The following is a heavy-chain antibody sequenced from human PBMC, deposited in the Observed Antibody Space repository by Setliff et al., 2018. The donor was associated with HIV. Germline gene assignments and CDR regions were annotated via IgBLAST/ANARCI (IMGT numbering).Heavy chain of an antibody. V-gene: IGHV3-7*01. CDR3: ANLWEMGA. CDR2: IKKDGSEM. J-gene: IGHJ5*02. Sequence: SGGSLRLSCAASGLTFSNYWMDWVRQVPGKGLEWVATIKKDGSEMYYVDSVKGRVTISRDNERTSVYLEMKSLRVEDTAVCLCANLWEMGAWGQGTLVTVSS. D-gene: IGHD1-26*01. CDR1: GLTFSNYW.